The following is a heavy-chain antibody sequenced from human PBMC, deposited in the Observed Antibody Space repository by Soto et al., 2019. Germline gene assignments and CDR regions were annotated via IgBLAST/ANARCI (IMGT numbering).Heavy chain of an antibody. J-gene: IGHJ4*02. V-gene: IGHV3-13*01. D-gene: IGHD6-13*01. Sequence: EVQLVESGGGLVQPGGSLRLSCAASGFTFSSYDMHWVRQATGKGLEWVSAIGTAGDTYYPGSVKGRFTISRENAKNALYLQMNSLRAGDTAVYYCARGDPGYSSSWLDYWGQGTLVTVSS. CDR3: ARGDPGYSSSWLDY. CDR2: IGTAGDT. CDR1: GFTFSSYD.